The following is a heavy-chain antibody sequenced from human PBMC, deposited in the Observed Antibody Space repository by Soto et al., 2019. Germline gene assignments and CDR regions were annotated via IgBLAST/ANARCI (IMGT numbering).Heavy chain of an antibody. CDR2: IIPIFATT. CDR3: ALATGTTLVPILY. J-gene: IGHJ4*02. CDR1: GGTFSSYT. Sequence: SVKVSCKASGGTFSSYTFSWVRQAPGQGPEWMGGIIPIFATTNYAQKFQGRVTITADESTSTAYMELSSLRSEDTAVYYCALATGTTLVPILYWGQGTLVTVSS. D-gene: IGHD1-7*01. V-gene: IGHV1-69*13.